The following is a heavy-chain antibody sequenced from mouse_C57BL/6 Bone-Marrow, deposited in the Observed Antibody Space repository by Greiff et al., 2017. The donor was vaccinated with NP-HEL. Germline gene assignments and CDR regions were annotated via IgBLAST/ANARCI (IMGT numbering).Heavy chain of an antibody. Sequence: VQLQQPGAELVRPGSSVKLSCKASGYTFTSYWMDWVKQRPGQGLEWIGNIYPSDSETHYNQKFKDKATLTVDKSSSTAYMQLSSLTSEDSAVYYCARYYYSTFDYWGQGTTLTVSS. J-gene: IGHJ2*01. CDR2: IYPSDSET. CDR1: GYTFTSYW. CDR3: ARYYYSTFDY. D-gene: IGHD2-5*01. V-gene: IGHV1-61*01.